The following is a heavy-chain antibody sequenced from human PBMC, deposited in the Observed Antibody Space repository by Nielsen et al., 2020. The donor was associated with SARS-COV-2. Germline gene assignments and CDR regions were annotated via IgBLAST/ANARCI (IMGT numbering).Heavy chain of an antibody. J-gene: IGHJ4*02. CDR3: ARGYDY. Sequence: SETLSLTCTVSGGSISSYYWSWIRQPPGKGLEWIGYLYYSGSTNYNPSLKSRVTISVDTSKNQFSLKLSSVTAADTAVYYCARGYDYWGPGTLVTVSS. CDR2: LYYSGST. D-gene: IGHD5-18*01. CDR1: GGSISSYY. V-gene: IGHV4-59*13.